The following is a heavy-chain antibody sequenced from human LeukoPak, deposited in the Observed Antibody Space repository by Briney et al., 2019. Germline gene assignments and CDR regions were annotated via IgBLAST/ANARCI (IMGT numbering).Heavy chain of an antibody. J-gene: IGHJ3*01. CDR2: INPTSGGT. CDR3: AREFRTTTWSYDAFDL. D-gene: IGHD1/OR15-1a*01. V-gene: IGHV1-2*02. CDR1: GYTFTDYY. Sequence: ASVKVSCKASGYTFTDYYMHWVRQAPGQGLEWVGWINPTSGGTNYAQKFQDRVTMTKEPSNNTSYIELSRLTSDDTAVYYCAREFRTTTWSYDAFDLWGQGTMVTVSS.